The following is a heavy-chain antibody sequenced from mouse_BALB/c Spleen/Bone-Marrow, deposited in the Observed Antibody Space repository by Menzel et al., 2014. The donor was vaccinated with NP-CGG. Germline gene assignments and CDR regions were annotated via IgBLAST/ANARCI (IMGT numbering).Heavy chain of an antibody. CDR2: ISGGSSII. D-gene: IGHD1-2*01. CDR1: GFTFSSFG. V-gene: IGHV5-17*02. CDR3: ARKDYFGYAAMDY. J-gene: IGHJ4*01. Sequence: EVKVEESGGGLVQPGGSRKLSCAASGFTFSSFGMHWVRQAPEKGLEWVAYISGGSSIIYYADTVKGRFTISRDNPKNPLFLQMTSLRSEDTAIYYCARKDYFGYAAMDYWGQGTSVTVSS.